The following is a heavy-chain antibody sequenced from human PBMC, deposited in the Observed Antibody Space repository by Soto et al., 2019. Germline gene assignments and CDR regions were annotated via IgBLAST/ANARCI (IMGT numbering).Heavy chain of an antibody. V-gene: IGHV1-69*04. CDR3: ARGGKSTGWYENNWLDP. CDR1: GYTFTNYC. J-gene: IGHJ5*02. Sequence: SVKVSCKASGYTFTNYCISWVRQAPGQGLEWMGRIIPILGIANYAQKFQGRVTITADKSTSTAYMELSSLRSEDTAAYCCARGGKSTGWYENNWLDPWGEEPVVT. CDR2: IIPILGIA. D-gene: IGHD2-15*01.